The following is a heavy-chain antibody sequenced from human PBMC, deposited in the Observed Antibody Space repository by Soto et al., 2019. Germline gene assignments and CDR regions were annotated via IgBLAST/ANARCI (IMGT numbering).Heavy chain of an antibody. V-gene: IGHV4-31*03. J-gene: IGHJ3*02. Sequence: SETLSLTCTVSGGSISSGGYYWSWIRQHPGKGLEWIGYIYYSGSTYYNPSLKSRVTISVDTSKNQFSLKLSSVTAADTAVYYCARSNGGYDYILGTAFDIWGQGTMVTVSS. CDR3: ARSNGGYDYILGTAFDI. CDR2: IYYSGST. CDR1: GGSISSGGYY. D-gene: IGHD3-16*01.